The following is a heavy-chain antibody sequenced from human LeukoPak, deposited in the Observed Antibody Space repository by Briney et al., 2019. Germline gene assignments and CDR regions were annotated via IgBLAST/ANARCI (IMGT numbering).Heavy chain of an antibody. CDR1: GGSISSYY. CDR3: ARSPEGFGKLGDAFDI. J-gene: IGHJ3*02. Sequence: SETLSLTCTVSGGSISSYYWSWIRQPPGKGLEWIGYIYYSGSTNYNPSLKSRVTISVDTSKNQFSLKLSSVTAADTAVYYCARSPEGFGKLGDAFDIWGQGTMVTVSS. CDR2: IYYSGST. D-gene: IGHD3-10*01. V-gene: IGHV4-59*01.